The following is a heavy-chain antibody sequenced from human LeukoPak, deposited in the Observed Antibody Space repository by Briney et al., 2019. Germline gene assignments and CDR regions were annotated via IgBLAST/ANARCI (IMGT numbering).Heavy chain of an antibody. CDR1: GFTFGDYA. Sequence: PGGSLRLSCATSGFTFGDYAMHWVRQAPGKGLEWVAIIWYDGSIKYYEESVKGRFTISRDDSKNTVYLQMNSLRVEDTALYFCARSYGDYAPDYWGQGTLVTVSS. V-gene: IGHV3-33*01. D-gene: IGHD4-17*01. J-gene: IGHJ4*02. CDR3: ARSYGDYAPDY. CDR2: IWYDGSIK.